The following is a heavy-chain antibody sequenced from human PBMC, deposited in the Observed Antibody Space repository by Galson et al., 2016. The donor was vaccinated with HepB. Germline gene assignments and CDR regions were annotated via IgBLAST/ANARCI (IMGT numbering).Heavy chain of an antibody. CDR2: IWYDGSSK. CDR1: GFTFSKYG. V-gene: IGHV3-33*01. Sequence: SLRLSCAASGFTFSKYGMHWVRQAPGKGLAWVAGIWYDGSSKNYAASVRGRFIIFRDNSRNTLYLEMNSLRAEDTAVYYCARDAQQLLRGYYYGMDVWDQGTTVTVSS. D-gene: IGHD1-1*01. CDR3: ARDAQQLLRGYYYGMDV. J-gene: IGHJ6*01.